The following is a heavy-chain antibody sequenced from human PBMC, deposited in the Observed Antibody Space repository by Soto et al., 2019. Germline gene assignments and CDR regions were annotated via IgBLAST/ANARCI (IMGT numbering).Heavy chain of an antibody. J-gene: IGHJ5*02. CDR1: GGSISSSSYY. Sequence: QLQLQESGPGLVKPSETLSLTCTVSGGSISSSSYYWGWIRQPPGKGLEWIGSIYYSGSTYYNPSLKSRVTISVDTSKNQFSLKLSSVTAADTAVYYCARLVPTRGWFGPWGQGTLVTVSS. V-gene: IGHV4-39*01. D-gene: IGHD3-10*01. CDR2: IYYSGST. CDR3: ARLVPTRGWFGP.